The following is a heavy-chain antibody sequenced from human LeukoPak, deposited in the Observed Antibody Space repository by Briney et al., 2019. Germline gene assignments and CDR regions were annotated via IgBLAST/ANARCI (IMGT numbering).Heavy chain of an antibody. CDR3: ASYRHSGYVDAFDI. V-gene: IGHV3-48*02. D-gene: IGHD5-12*01. Sequence: GGSLRLSCAASGFTFDDYAMHWVRQAPGKGLEWVSYISGSSTAIHYADSVKGRFTISRDNAKNSLYLQMNSLRDEDTAVYYCASYRHSGYVDAFDIWGQGTMVTVSS. J-gene: IGHJ3*02. CDR1: GFTFDDYA. CDR2: ISGSSTAI.